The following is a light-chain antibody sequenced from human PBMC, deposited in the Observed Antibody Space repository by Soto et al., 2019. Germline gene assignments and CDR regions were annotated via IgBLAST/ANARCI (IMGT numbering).Light chain of an antibody. CDR1: QSISSY. CDR3: QQSYSTPYS. J-gene: IGKJ2*01. CDR2: AAS. V-gene: IGKV1-39*01. Sequence: DIQMTQSPSSLSASVGDRVTITCRASQSISSYLNWYQQKPGKAPKLLIYAASSLQSGVPSRFSGSGSGRDFTLTISSLQPEDFATYYCQQSYSTPYSSGQGTKLEIK.